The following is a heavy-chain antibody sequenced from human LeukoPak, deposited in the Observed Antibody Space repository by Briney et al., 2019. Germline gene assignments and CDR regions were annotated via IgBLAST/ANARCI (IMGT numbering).Heavy chain of an antibody. Sequence: GGSLRLSCEASGFTFSTYGMHWVRQAPGKGLEWITLIPYDGSNKYYADSVKGRFTISRDNSKNTLYLQMNSLRAEDTALYYCARSGYDIIFDYWGQGTLVTVSS. CDR1: GFTFSTYG. CDR2: IPYDGSNK. V-gene: IGHV3-30*03. J-gene: IGHJ4*02. CDR3: ARSGYDIIFDY. D-gene: IGHD5-12*01.